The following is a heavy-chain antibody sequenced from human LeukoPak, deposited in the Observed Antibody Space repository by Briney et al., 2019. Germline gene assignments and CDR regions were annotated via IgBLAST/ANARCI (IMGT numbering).Heavy chain of an antibody. D-gene: IGHD2-21*02. CDR2: MNPNSGNT. Sequence: GASVKVSCKASGYTFTSYDINWVRQATGQGLEWMGWMNPNSGNTGYAQKFQGRVTMTRDTSTSTVYMELSSLRSEDTAVYYCARGAYCGGDCHDYFDYWGQGTLVTVPS. V-gene: IGHV1-8*01. J-gene: IGHJ4*02. CDR1: GYTFTSYD. CDR3: ARGAYCGGDCHDYFDY.